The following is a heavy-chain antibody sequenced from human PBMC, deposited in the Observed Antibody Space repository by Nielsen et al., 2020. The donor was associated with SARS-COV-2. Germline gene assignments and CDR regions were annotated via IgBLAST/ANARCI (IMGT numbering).Heavy chain of an antibody. CDR3: ARAVGGAMLYFDY. D-gene: IGHD3-16*01. CDR2: ISYDGGDK. CDR1: GFNFRNYG. V-gene: IGHV3-30*03. J-gene: IGHJ4*02. Sequence: GESLKISCAASGFNFRNYGLHWVRQAPGKGLEWVAVISYDGGDKYYADSVKGRFTISRDNSKNTVFLQMNSLRAEDTAVYYCARAVGGAMLYFDYWGQGTLVTVSS.